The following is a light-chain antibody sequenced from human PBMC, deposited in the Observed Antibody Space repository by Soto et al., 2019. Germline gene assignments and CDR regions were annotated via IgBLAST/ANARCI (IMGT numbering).Light chain of an antibody. CDR2: GAS. CDR3: QQYGSSLLWT. J-gene: IGKJ2*02. Sequence: EIVLTQSPGTLSLSPGERATLSCRASQSVSSSYLAWYQQKPGQAPRLLIYGASSRATGIPDRFSGSGSGTDFTLIISRLEPEDFAVYYCQQYGSSLLWTFGQGTKLEIK. CDR1: QSVSSSY. V-gene: IGKV3-20*01.